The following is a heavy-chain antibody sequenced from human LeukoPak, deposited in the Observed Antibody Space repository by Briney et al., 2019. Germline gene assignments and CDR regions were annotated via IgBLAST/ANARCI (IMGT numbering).Heavy chain of an antibody. V-gene: IGHV4-39*02. Sequence: TSETLSLTCTVSGGSISSSSYYWGWIRQPPGKGLEWIGSIYYSGSTYYNPSLKSRVTISVDTSKNQFSLKLSSVTAADTAVYYCARDRGRGWFHEYNWFDPWGQGTLVTVSS. CDR1: GGSISSSSYY. CDR2: IYYSGST. J-gene: IGHJ5*02. D-gene: IGHD6-19*01. CDR3: ARDRGRGWFHEYNWFDP.